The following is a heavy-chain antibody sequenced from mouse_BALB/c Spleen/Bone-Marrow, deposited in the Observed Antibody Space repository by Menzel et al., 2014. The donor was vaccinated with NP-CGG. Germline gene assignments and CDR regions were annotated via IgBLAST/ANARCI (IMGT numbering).Heavy chain of an antibody. CDR2: IDPANGNI. V-gene: IGHV14-3*02. CDR3: APYYYGRWFAN. J-gene: IGHJ3*01. CDR1: GFNINDTY. D-gene: IGHD1-1*01. Sequence: EVQRVESGAELVKPGASVKLSCTASGFNINDTYMHWVKQRPEQGLEWIGRIDPANGNIKYDPKFQGKATITADTSSNTAYLQLSSLASEDTAVYYCAPYYYGRWFANWGQGTLVTVSA.